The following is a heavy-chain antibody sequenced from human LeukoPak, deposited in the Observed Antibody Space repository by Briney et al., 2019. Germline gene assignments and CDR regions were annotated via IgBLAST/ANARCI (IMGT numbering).Heavy chain of an antibody. CDR2: INPNSGGT. D-gene: IGHD3-16*02. CDR3: ARGSSNSIMITFGEVIVPFDY. CDR1: GYTFTGYY. Sequence: ASVKVSCKASGYTFTGYYMHWVRQAPGQGLEWMGWINPNSGGTNYAQKFQGRVTMTRDTSISTAYMELSRLRSDDTAVYYCARGSSNSIMITFGEVIVPFDYWGQRTLVTVSS. J-gene: IGHJ4*02. V-gene: IGHV1-2*02.